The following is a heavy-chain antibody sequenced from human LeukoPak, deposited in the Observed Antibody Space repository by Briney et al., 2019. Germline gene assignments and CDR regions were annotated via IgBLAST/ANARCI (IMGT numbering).Heavy chain of an antibody. CDR1: GYSFTNYC. V-gene: IGHV5-51*01. CDR2: IYPSDSDT. Sequence: GESLKISCMGSGYSFTNYCIGWVRQEPGSGLEWVGVIYPSDSDTRYSPSFQGQVTISADKSIDTAYRQWSSLKASDTAMYYCARQRDSGFDFDSWGQGTLVTVSS. J-gene: IGHJ4*02. D-gene: IGHD5-12*01. CDR3: ARQRDSGFDFDS.